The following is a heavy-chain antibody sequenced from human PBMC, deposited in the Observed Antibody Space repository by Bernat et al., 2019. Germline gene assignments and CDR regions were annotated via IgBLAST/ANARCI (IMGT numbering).Heavy chain of an antibody. J-gene: IGHJ4*02. D-gene: IGHD6-6*01. Sequence: VQLVESGGGVVQPGRSLRLSCAASGFTFSSYGMHWVRQAPGKGLEWVADIWYDGSNKYYADSVKGRFTISRDNSKNTLYLQMNSLRAEDTAVYYCARDHSAVHFDDWGQGTLVTVSS. V-gene: IGHV3-33*01. CDR3: ARDHSAVHFDD. CDR1: GFTFSSYG. CDR2: IWYDGSNK.